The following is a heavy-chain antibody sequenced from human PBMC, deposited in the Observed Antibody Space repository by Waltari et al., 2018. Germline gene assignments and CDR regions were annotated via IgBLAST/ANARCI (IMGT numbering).Heavy chain of an antibody. D-gene: IGHD5-12*01. CDR1: GFTFRASA. V-gene: IGHV3-73*02. J-gene: IGHJ3*02. Sequence: DVQLVESGGGLVQPGGSLTLSCAGSGFTFRASAMHWVGQASGKVVECLGRMKTTRNNCATWYAAAGKGLFTISRDASKNMAYLQMNGLKTEDTALYCWATEGDSYNYDARDSWGPGTMVTVS. CDR3: ATEGDSYNYDARDS. CDR2: MKTTRNNCAT.